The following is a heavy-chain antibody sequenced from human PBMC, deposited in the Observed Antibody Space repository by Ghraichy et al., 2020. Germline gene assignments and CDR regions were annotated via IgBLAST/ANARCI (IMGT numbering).Heavy chain of an antibody. CDR2: ISSSSSYI. Sequence: GESLNISCAASGFTFSSYSMNWVRQAPGKGLEWVSSISSSSSYIYYADSVKGRFTISRDNAKNSLYLQMNSLRAEDTAVYYCARDRRGYTSENDYWGQGTLVTVSS. CDR3: ARDRRGYTSENDY. CDR1: GFTFSSYS. V-gene: IGHV3-21*01. J-gene: IGHJ4*02. D-gene: IGHD5-18*01.